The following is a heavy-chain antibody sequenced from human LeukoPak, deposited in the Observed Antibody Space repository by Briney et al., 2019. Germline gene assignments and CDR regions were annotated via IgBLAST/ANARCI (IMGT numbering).Heavy chain of an antibody. V-gene: IGHV4-4*02. CDR2: IYHSGST. CDR1: GGSITSSNW. Sequence: PSETLSLTCAVSGGSITSSNWWGWVRQPPGKGLEWIGEIYHSGSTNYNPSLKSRVTISVDKSKNQFSLKLSSVTAADMALYYCAKEGSSWYYQYYFDYWGQGTLVTVSS. D-gene: IGHD6-13*01. CDR3: AKEGSSWYYQYYFDY. J-gene: IGHJ4*02.